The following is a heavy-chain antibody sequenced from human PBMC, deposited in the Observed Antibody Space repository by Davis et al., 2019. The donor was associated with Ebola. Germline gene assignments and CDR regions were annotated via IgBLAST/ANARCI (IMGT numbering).Heavy chain of an antibody. V-gene: IGHV1-69*10. J-gene: IGHJ4*02. CDR3: ARDGTYSSGWYGY. CDR1: GGTFSSYA. D-gene: IGHD6-19*01. CDR2: IIPILGIA. Sequence: SVMVSCKASGGTFSSYAISWVRQDPGQGLEWMGGIIPILGIANYAQKFQGKVTITSDESTSTAYMELSSLRSDDTAVYYCARDGTYSSGWYGYWGQGTLVTVSS.